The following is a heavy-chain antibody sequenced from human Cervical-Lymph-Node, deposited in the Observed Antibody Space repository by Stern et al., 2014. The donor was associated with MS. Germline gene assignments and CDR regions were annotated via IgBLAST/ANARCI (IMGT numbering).Heavy chain of an antibody. CDR3: ARSVGSSSDYFDY. J-gene: IGHJ4*02. Sequence: VQLVQSGGGLVQPGGSLRLSCAASGITLSSYWMPWVRQDPGKGLVWVSLINRDGSSTSYADSVKGRFTISRDNAKNTLYLQMNSLRAEDTAAYYCARSVGSSSDYFDYWGQGTLVTVSS. V-gene: IGHV3-74*02. CDR1: GITLSSYW. D-gene: IGHD6-6*01. CDR2: INRDGSST.